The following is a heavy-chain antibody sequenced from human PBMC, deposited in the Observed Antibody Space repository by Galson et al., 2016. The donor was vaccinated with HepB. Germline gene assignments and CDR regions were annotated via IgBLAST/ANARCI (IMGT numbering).Heavy chain of an antibody. Sequence: SLRLSCAASGFSFTTYPMNWVRQAPGKGLEWVSIISGGGGSTYYADSVKGRFTISRDNSKSTLYLQMNSLRAEDTAVYYCAKGGERGYSYGYLGSGLDYWGQGTRVTVSS. CDR1: GFSFTTYP. CDR3: AKGGERGYSYGYLGSGLDY. V-gene: IGHV3-23*01. D-gene: IGHD5-18*01. CDR2: ISGGGGST. J-gene: IGHJ4*02.